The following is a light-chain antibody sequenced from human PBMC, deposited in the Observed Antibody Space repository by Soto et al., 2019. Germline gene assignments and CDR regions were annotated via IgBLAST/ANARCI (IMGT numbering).Light chain of an antibody. V-gene: IGKV1-9*01. J-gene: IGKJ4*01. CDR3: QQLQSYPPT. CDR1: QAISSF. Sequence: DIQLTQSPSFLSASVGDRVTIPCRASQAISSFLAWYQQKPGKAPKLLNYAASTLQSGVPSRFSGSGSGTEFTLTINGLQPEDFATYYCQQLQSYPPTFGGETKVEIK. CDR2: AAS.